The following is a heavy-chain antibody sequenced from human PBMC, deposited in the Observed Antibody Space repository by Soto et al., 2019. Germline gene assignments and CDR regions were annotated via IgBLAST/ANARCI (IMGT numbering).Heavy chain of an antibody. CDR3: ATGGGAAPGT. V-gene: IGHV4-34*01. Sequence: ETLSLTCAVYGGSFSGYYWSWIRQTPGKGLEWIGEIDHSGSIKYNPSLESRVSISLDTSRNQFSLKLSSVTAADSAVFYCATGGGAAPGTWGQGTLVTVSS. CDR2: IDHSGSI. D-gene: IGHD6-13*01. CDR1: GGSFSGYY. J-gene: IGHJ4*02.